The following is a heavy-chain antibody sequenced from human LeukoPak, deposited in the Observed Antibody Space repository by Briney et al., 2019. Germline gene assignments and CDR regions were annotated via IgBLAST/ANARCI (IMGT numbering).Heavy chain of an antibody. CDR2: ISGSGGST. V-gene: IGHV3-23*01. Sequence: PGGSLRLSCAASGFTFSHYAMSWVRQAPGKGLEWVSGISGSGGSTYYADSVKGRFTISRDNSKNTLYLQMNSLRAEDTAVYYCAKMAGYCSSTSCYYGWFDPWGQGTLVTVSS. CDR1: GFTFSHYA. J-gene: IGHJ5*02. CDR3: AKMAGYCSSTSCYYGWFDP. D-gene: IGHD2-2*01.